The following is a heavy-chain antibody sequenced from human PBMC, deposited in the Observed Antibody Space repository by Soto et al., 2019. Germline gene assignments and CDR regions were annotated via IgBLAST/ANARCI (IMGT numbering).Heavy chain of an antibody. Sequence: PGGSLRLSCAASGFTVSSNYMSWVRQAPGKGLEWVSVIYSGGSTYYADSVKGRFTISRDNSKNTLYLQMNSLRAEDTAVYYCAKKYCTSGVCHTFGTGLIDWWGQGTLVTVSS. CDR2: IYSGGST. CDR3: AKKYCTSGVCHTFGTGLIDW. CDR1: GFTVSSNY. D-gene: IGHD2-8*01. J-gene: IGHJ4*02. V-gene: IGHV3-53*01.